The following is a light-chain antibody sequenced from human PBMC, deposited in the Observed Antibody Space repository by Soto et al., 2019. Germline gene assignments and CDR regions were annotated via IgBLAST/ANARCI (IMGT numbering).Light chain of an antibody. CDR2: EVS. J-gene: IGLJ1*01. CDR1: SSDIGGYNY. Sequence: QSVLTQPPSASGSPGQSVTISCTGTSSDIGGYNYVSWYQQHPGKAPKLMIYEVSKRPSGVPDPFSGSKSGNTASLTVSGLQADDEADYYCSSYAGSKNYVFGSGTKLTVL. CDR3: SSYAGSKNYV. V-gene: IGLV2-8*01.